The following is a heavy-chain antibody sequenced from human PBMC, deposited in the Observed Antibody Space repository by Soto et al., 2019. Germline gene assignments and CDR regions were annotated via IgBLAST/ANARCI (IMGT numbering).Heavy chain of an antibody. D-gene: IGHD3-3*01. J-gene: IGHJ6*01. Sequence: QVQLVESGGGLVKPGGSLRLSCAASGLTFNDHYMSWVRQAPGKGLEWISFISDGGSEIYYADSVRGRFTISRDNAKNSLSLQMNSLLPEDTAVYYCARDRKLSSYIGLSDWGQGATVNVSS. V-gene: IGHV3-11*01. CDR2: ISDGGSEI. CDR1: GLTFNDHY. CDR3: ARDRKLSSYIGLSD.